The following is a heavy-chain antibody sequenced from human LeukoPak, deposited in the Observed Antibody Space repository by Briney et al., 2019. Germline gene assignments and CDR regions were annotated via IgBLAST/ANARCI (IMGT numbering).Heavy chain of an antibody. J-gene: IGHJ6*02. Sequence: SETLSLTCTVSGGSISSSSYYWGWIRRPPGKGLEWIGSIYYSGSTYYNPSLKSRVTISVDTSKNQFSLKLSSVTAADTAVYYCVGVPDYGYYGMDVWGQGTTVTVSS. V-gene: IGHV4-39*01. D-gene: IGHD2-8*01. CDR1: GGSISSSSYY. CDR2: IYYSGST. CDR3: VGVPDYGYYGMDV.